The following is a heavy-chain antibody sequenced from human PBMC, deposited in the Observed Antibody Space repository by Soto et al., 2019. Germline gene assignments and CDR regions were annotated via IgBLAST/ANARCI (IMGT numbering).Heavy chain of an antibody. V-gene: IGHV3-33*01. J-gene: IGHJ4*02. D-gene: IGHD5-12*01. CDR3: ARQGYGYEIDY. Sequence: QVQLVESGGGVVQPGRSLRLSCAASGFTFSSYGMHWVRQAPGKGLEWVAVIWYDGSNKYYADSVKGRFTISRDNSKNTLYLQMNSLRAEDTAVYYCARQGYGYEIDYWGQGTLVTVSS. CDR1: GFTFSSYG. CDR2: IWYDGSNK.